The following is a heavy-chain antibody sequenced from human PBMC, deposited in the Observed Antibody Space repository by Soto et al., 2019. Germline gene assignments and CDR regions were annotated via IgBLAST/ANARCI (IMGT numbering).Heavy chain of an antibody. CDR1: GGSISSGGYS. V-gene: IGHV4-30-2*01. CDR2: IYHSGST. CDR3: XXXXDY. Sequence: QLQLQESGSGLVKPSQTLSLTCAVSGGSISSGGYSWSWIRQPPGKGLEWIGYIYHSGSTYYNPSLKSRVTISVDRSKNQFSLKLSSVTXXXXAXXXXXXXXDYWGQGTLVTVSS. J-gene: IGHJ4*02.